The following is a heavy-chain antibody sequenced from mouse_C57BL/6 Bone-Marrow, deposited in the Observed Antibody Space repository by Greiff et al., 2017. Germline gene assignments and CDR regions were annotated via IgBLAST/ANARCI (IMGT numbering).Heavy chain of an antibody. J-gene: IGHJ4*01. CDR2: IDPSDSET. D-gene: IGHD2-1*01. CDR3: ARLGGNYENYYAMDY. Sequence: QVQLQQPGAELVRPGSSVKLSCKASGYTFTSYWMHWVKQRPIQGLEWIGNIDPSDSETHYNQKFKDKATLTVDKSSSTAYMQLSSLTSEDSAVYYCARLGGNYENYYAMDYGGQGTSVTVSA. V-gene: IGHV1-52*01. CDR1: GYTFTSYW.